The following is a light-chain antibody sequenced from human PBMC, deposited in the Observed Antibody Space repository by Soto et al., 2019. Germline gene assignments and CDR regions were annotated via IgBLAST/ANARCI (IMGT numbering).Light chain of an antibody. CDR2: DTS. J-gene: IGKJ4*01. V-gene: IGKV3-11*01. CDR3: QQSSNWPNT. Sequence: EIVLTQSPATLSLSPGERATLSCRASQSVSGYLAWYQQKPGQAPRLLMYDTSNRDTGSTARFSGSGSGTDFTLTISSLETEDFAVYNGQQSSNWPNTIGGGTKVEIK. CDR1: QSVSGY.